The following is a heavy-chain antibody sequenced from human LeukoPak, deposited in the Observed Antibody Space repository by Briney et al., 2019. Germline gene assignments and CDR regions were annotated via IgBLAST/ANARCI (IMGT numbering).Heavy chain of an antibody. D-gene: IGHD4-17*01. CDR1: SGSLSGYS. V-gene: IGHV4-34*01. Sequence: SETLSLTCGVSSGSLSGYSWGWIRQPPGKGLEWVGEISHSGITSYNASLKSRVTISLKKSESQFSLTLSSVTAADTAVYYCTRQSGTVTPIDYWSQGTLVTVSS. CDR3: TRQSGTVTPIDY. CDR2: ISHSGIT. J-gene: IGHJ4*02.